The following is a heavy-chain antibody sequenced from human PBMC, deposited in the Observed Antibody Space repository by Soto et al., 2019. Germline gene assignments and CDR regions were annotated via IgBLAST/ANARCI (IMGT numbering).Heavy chain of an antibody. V-gene: IGHV6-1*01. Sequence: PSQTLSLTCAISGDSVSSNSAAWNWIRQSPSRGLEWLGRTYYRSKWYNDYAVSVKSRITINPDTSKNQFSLQLNSVTPEDTAVYYCVREPSVRGYSGYVFLIDFPPPSLAYDYWGQGTLVTVSS. CDR1: GDSVSSNSAA. CDR2: TYYRSKWYN. D-gene: IGHD5-12*01. J-gene: IGHJ4*02. CDR3: VREPSVRGYSGYVFLIDFPPPSLAYDY.